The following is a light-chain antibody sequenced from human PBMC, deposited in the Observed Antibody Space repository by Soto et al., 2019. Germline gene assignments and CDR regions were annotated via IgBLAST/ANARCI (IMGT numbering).Light chain of an antibody. J-gene: IGKJ1*01. CDR2: GAS. CDR1: QNVNTP. Sequence: ELGMTKAPATLPVSPGERATLSCRASQNVNTPLIWYQQKLGQAPRPLIYGASTRANSIPASFRGSGSGTEFTLSIRGLQSDVSAVYFCRQSDQGWTFGKGTKVAIK. V-gene: IGKV3-15*01. CDR3: RQSDQGWT.